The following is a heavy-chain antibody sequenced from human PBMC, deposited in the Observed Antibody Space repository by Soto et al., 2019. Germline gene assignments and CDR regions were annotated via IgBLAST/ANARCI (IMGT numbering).Heavy chain of an antibody. D-gene: IGHD6-13*01. CDR2: IFYSGIT. CDR1: DGSISGYY. CDR3: ARAGWSNSWYFDY. J-gene: IGHJ4*02. Sequence: PSDTLSLTCTVSDGSISGYYWSWIRQPPGKGLEWIGYIFYSGITNYNPSLKSRVTISVDTSKNQFSLNLSSVTAADTAVYYCARAGWSNSWYFDYWGQGSLVTVSS. V-gene: IGHV4-59*07.